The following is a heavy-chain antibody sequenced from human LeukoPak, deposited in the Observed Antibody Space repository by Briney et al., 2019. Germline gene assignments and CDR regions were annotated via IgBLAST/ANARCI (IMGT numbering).Heavy chain of an antibody. V-gene: IGHV1-46*01. CDR1: GYTFTSYY. CDR2: INPSGGST. D-gene: IGHD3-3*01. Sequence: ASVKVSCKASGYTFTSYYMHWVRQAPGQGLEWMGIINPSGGSTSYAQKFQSRVTMTGDTSTSTVYMELSSLRSEDTAVYCCAKFSNLDAFDIWGQGTMVTVSS. CDR3: AKFSNLDAFDI. J-gene: IGHJ3*02.